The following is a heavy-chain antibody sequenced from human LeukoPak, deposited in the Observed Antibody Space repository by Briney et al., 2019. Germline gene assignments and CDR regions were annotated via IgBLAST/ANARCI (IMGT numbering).Heavy chain of an antibody. V-gene: IGHV3-23*01. D-gene: IGHD3-22*01. J-gene: IGHJ4*02. Sequence: GGSLRLSCAASGFTFSSYGMSWVRQAPGKGLEWVSAISGSGGSTYYADSVKGRFTISRDNSKNTLYLQMNSLRAEDTAVYYCARDLNNYDSSGYYYWGQGTLVTVSS. CDR1: GFTFSSYG. CDR3: ARDLNNYDSSGYYY. CDR2: ISGSGGST.